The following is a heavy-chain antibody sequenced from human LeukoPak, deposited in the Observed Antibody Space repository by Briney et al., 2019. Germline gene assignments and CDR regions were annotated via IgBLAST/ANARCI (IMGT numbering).Heavy chain of an antibody. CDR2: ILYDGSNK. CDR3: AKDKAPLRITMIVVVPDAFDI. Sequence: GGSLGLSCAASGFTFSSYNMNWVRQAPGKGLEWVAFILYDGSNKYYADSVKGRFTISRDNSKNTLYLQMNSLRAEDTAVYYCAKDKAPLRITMIVVVPDAFDIWGQGTLVTVSS. J-gene: IGHJ3*02. CDR1: GFTFSSYN. V-gene: IGHV3-30*02. D-gene: IGHD3-22*01.